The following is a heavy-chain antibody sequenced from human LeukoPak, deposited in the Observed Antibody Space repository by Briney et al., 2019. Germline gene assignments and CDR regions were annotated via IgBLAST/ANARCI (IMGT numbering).Heavy chain of an antibody. CDR1: GGSISSGDYY. D-gene: IGHD6-13*01. J-gene: IGHJ4*02. Sequence: SQTLSLTCTVSGGSISSGDYYWSWIRQPPGKGLEWIGYIYYSGSTYYNPSLKSRVTISVDTSKNQFSLKLSSVTAADTAVYYCARGLNSSSVNFDYWGQGTLVTVSS. CDR2: IYYSGST. V-gene: IGHV4-30-4*01. CDR3: ARGLNSSSVNFDY.